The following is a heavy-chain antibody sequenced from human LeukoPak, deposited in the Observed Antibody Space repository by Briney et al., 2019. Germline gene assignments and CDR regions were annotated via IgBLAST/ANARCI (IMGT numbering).Heavy chain of an antibody. CDR1: VYTFTVYY. D-gene: IGHD3-22*01. CDR2: INPNSCGT. CDR3: ARDRYYYDSSGPFDP. Sequence: ASVTVSLKASVYTFTVYYMHWVRQAPGQGREGMGWINPNSCGTNYAQKFQGRVTMTRDTSISTAYMELSRLRSDDTAVYYCARDRYYYDSSGPFDPWGQGTLVTVSS. V-gene: IGHV1-2*02. J-gene: IGHJ5*02.